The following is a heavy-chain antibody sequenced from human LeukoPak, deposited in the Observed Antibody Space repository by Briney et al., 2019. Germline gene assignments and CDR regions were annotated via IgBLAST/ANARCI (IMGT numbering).Heavy chain of an antibody. D-gene: IGHD5-12*01. J-gene: IGHJ4*02. CDR3: AKHAYSGYGADYFDY. CDR1: GLTFSSYA. Sequence: GGSLRLSCAVSGLTFSSYAMSWVRQAPGRGLEWVSGISGSGGSTYYADSVKGRFTISRGNSKNTLYLQMHSLRAEDTAVYYCAKHAYSGYGADYFDYWGQGTLVTVSS. V-gene: IGHV3-23*01. CDR2: ISGSGGST.